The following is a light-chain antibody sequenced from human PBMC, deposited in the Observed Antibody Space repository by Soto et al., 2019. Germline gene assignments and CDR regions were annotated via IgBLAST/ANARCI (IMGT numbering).Light chain of an antibody. CDR1: SSDVGGYNY. CDR2: EVS. Sequence: QSVLTQPASVSGSPGQSITISCTGTSSDVGGYNYVSWYQQHPGKAPKLMIYEVSNRPSGVSNRFSGSKSGNTASLTISGLQAEDEADYYCSSYTSIGTPYVFGTGTKLTVL. V-gene: IGLV2-14*01. CDR3: SSYTSIGTPYV. J-gene: IGLJ1*01.